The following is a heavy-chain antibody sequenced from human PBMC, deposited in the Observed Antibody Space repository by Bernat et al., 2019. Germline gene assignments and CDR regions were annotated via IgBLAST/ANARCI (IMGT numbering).Heavy chain of an antibody. V-gene: IGHV1-2*02. D-gene: IGHD3-22*01. CDR3: ARGPAGYYDSSDYYLGAFDV. Sequence: QVQVVQSGAEVKKPGASVKVSCKASGYIFTGYYMHWVRQAPGQGLEWMGWINPNSGGIKYAQKFQGRGTMTRDTSISTAYMELSRLRSDDTAVYYCARGPAGYYDSSDYYLGAFDVWGQGTMVTVSS. CDR2: INPNSGGI. CDR1: GYIFTGYY. J-gene: IGHJ3*01.